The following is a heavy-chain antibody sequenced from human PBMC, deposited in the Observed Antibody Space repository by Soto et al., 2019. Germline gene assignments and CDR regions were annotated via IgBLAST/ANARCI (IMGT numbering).Heavy chain of an antibody. Sequence: ASVKVSCKASGYTFTSYAMHWVRQAPGQRLEWMGWINAGNGNTKYSQKFQGRVTITRDTSASTAYMELSSLRSEDTAVYYCARDLVYCKSTSCYLDAYDIWSRGTMVTVPS. CDR1: GYTFTSYA. CDR2: INAGNGNT. V-gene: IGHV1-3*01. CDR3: ARDLVYCKSTSCYLDAYDI. D-gene: IGHD2-2*01. J-gene: IGHJ3*02.